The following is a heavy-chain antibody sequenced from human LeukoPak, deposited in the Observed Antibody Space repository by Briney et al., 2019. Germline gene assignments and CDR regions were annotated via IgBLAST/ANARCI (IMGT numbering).Heavy chain of an antibody. Sequence: SETLSLTCTVSGGSIISSSSWWGWIRQPPGKGLEWIGSIYYSGSTYYNPSLKSRVTISVDTSKNQFSLKLNSVTAADTAVYYCARVGSGYSYGPFDYWGQGTLVTVSS. J-gene: IGHJ4*02. CDR1: GGSIISSSSW. V-gene: IGHV4-39*07. CDR2: IYYSGST. CDR3: ARVGSGYSYGPFDY. D-gene: IGHD5-18*01.